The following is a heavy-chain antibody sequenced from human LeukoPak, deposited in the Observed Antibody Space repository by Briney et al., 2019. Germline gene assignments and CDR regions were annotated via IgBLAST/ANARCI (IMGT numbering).Heavy chain of an antibody. D-gene: IGHD3-3*01. CDR2: ISAYNGNT. Sequence: ASVKVSCKASGYTFTSYGISWVRQAPGQGLEWMGWISAYNGNTNYAQRLQGRVTMTTDTSTSTAYMELRSLRSDDTAVYYCARDVTIFGGYGMDVWGQGTTVTVSS. CDR3: ARDVTIFGGYGMDV. CDR1: GYTFTSYG. J-gene: IGHJ6*02. V-gene: IGHV1-18*01.